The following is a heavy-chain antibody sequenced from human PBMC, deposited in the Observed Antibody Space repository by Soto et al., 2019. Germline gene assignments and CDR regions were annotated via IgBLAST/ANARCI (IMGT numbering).Heavy chain of an antibody. J-gene: IGHJ4*02. CDR3: ARGPVPYYYDSSGYYYFDY. CDR2: IDPSDSYT. Sequence: GESLKISCKGSGYSFTSYWISWVRQMPGKGLEWMGRIDPSDSYTNYSPSFQGHVTISADKSISTAYLQWSSLKASDTAMYYCARGPVPYYYDSSGYYYFDYWGQGTLVTVSS. CDR1: GYSFTSYW. D-gene: IGHD3-22*01. V-gene: IGHV5-10-1*01.